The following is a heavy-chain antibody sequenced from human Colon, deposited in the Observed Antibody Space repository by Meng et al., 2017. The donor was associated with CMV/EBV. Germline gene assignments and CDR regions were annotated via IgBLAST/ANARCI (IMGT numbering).Heavy chain of an antibody. J-gene: IGHJ4*03. Sequence: GESLKISCAASGFSFSSYSMNWVRQAPGKGLEWVSSISSSSSYIYYADSVKGRFTISRDNAKNSLYLQMNSLRAEDTAVYYCARDAAPHCSSTSCYSRNFNYWGQGTTVTVSS. CDR1: GFSFSSYS. D-gene: IGHD2-2*02. V-gene: IGHV3-21*01. CDR2: ISSSSSYI. CDR3: ARDAAPHCSSTSCYSRNFNY.